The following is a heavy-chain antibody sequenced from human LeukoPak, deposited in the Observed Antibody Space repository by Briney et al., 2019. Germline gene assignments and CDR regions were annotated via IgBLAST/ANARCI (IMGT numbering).Heavy chain of an antibody. V-gene: IGHV3-9*01. Sequence: GGSLRLSCAASGFTFDDYAMHWVRQAPGKGLEWVSGISWNSGSIGYADSVKGRLTISRDNAKNSLYLQMNSLRAEDTALYYCAKGQSTMVDYWGQGTLVTVSS. CDR3: AKGQSTMVDY. CDR1: GFTFDDYA. J-gene: IGHJ4*02. CDR2: ISWNSGSI. D-gene: IGHD5/OR15-5a*01.